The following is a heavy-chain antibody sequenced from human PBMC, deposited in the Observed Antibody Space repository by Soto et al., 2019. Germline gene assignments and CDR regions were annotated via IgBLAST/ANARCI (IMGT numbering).Heavy chain of an antibody. V-gene: IGHV4-59*08. J-gene: IGHJ4*02. CDR2: IYYSGST. CDR3: ARSVMGSYPDSFDY. CDR1: GGSISSYY. Sequence: QVQLQESGPGLVKPSETLSLTCTVSGGSISSYYWSWIRQPPGKGLEWIGYIYYSGSTNYNPSLKSRVTISVDTSKNQFSLKLSSVTAADTAVYYCARSVMGSYPDSFDYWGQGTLVTVSS. D-gene: IGHD1-26*01.